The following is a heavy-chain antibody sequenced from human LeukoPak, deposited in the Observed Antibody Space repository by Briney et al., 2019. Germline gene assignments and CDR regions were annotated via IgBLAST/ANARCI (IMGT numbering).Heavy chain of an antibody. CDR1: GYTFTSYY. CDR3: ARDPSVVVVAAESTTDAFDT. CDR2: INPSGGST. V-gene: IGHV1-46*01. D-gene: IGHD2-15*01. J-gene: IGHJ3*02. Sequence: ASVKVSCKASGYTFTSYYMHWVRQAPGQGFEWMGIINPSGGSTSYAQKFQGRVTMTRDTSTSTVYMELSSLRSEDTAVYYCARDPSVVVVAAESTTDAFDTWGQGTMVTVSS.